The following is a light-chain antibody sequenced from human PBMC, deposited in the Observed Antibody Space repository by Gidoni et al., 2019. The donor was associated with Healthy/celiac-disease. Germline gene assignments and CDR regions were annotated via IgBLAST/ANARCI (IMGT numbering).Light chain of an antibody. Sequence: QSALTHPASVSGSPGQSITISCTGTSSDVGSYNLVSWYQQHPGKAPKLMIYEGSKRPSGVSNRFSGAKSGNTASLTISGLQAEDEADYYCCSYAGSVFSGGTKLTVL. CDR1: SSDVGSYNL. J-gene: IGLJ2*01. CDR2: EGS. V-gene: IGLV2-23*01. CDR3: CSYAGSV.